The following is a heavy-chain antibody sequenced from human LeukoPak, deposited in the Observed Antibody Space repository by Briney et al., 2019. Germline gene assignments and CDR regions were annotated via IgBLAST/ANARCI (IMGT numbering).Heavy chain of an antibody. CDR3: ARGGFQSLYYFDY. D-gene: IGHD3-16*01. CDR2: IYSGGST. CDR1: GLTVSSNY. J-gene: IGHJ4*02. Sequence: GGSLRLSCAASGLTVSSNYMSWVRQAPGKGLECVSVIYSGGSTYYADSVKGRFTISRDNSGNTLYLQMNSLRAEDTAAYYCARGGFQSLYYFDYWGQGTLVTVSS. V-gene: IGHV3-53*01.